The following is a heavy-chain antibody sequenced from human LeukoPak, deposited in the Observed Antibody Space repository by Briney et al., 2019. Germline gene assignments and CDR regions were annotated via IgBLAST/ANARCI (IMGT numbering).Heavy chain of an antibody. V-gene: IGHV3-7*01. CDR1: GFTFSSYW. CDR3: ARDRGFSTFDY. J-gene: IGHJ4*02. CDR2: MKQDGSDK. D-gene: IGHD3-22*01. Sequence: GGSLRLSCAASGFTFSSYWMSWVRQAPGKGLEWVAHMKQDGSDKNYLDPVKGRFTISRDNAKNSLYLQMNSLRAEDTAVYYCARDRGFSTFDYWGQGTLVTVSS.